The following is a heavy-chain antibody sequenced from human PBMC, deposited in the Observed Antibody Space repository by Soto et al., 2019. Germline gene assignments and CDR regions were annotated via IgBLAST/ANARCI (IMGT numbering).Heavy chain of an antibody. J-gene: IGHJ5*02. CDR2: IIPIFGTA. D-gene: IGHD3-22*01. V-gene: IGHV1-69*01. CDR3: ARVSYYDSSGQGWFDP. CDR1: GGTFSSYA. Sequence: QVQLVQSGAEVKKPGSSVKVSCKASGGTFSSYAISWVRQAPGQGLEWMGGIIPIFGTANYAQKFQGRVTITADEATSTAYMELSSLRAEDTAVYYCARVSYYDSSGQGWFDPWGQGTLVTVSS.